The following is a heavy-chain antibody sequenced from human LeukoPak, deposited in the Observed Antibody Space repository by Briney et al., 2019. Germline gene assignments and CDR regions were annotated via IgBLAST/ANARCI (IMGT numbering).Heavy chain of an antibody. V-gene: IGHV1-18*01. CDR3: ARGRLVRDILTGAPFDY. Sequence: ASVKVSCKTSGYTFISYGLNWVRQAPGQGLGWLGWISVYNGNTNYAQNLQGRVTMTTDTSTSTAYMELRSLRSDDTAVYFCARGRLVRDILTGAPFDYWGQGTLVTVSS. CDR2: ISVYNGNT. D-gene: IGHD3-9*01. J-gene: IGHJ4*02. CDR1: GYTFISYG.